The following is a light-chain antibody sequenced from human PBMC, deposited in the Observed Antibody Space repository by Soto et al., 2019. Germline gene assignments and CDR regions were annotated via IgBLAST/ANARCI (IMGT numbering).Light chain of an antibody. CDR1: QSVSSD. CDR2: DAS. Sequence: EMVMTQSPATLSVSPGERATLSCRASQSVSSDLAWYQQKPGQAPRLLIYDASTRATGISARFSGSGSGTEFTLTISSLQSEHFAFYYCQQYNNWPWTFGQGTKVEI. J-gene: IGKJ1*01. V-gene: IGKV3-15*01. CDR3: QQYNNWPWT.